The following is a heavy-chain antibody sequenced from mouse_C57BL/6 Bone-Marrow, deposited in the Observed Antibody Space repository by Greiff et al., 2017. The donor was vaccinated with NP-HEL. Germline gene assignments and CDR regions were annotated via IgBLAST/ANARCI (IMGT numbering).Heavy chain of an antibody. V-gene: IGHV1-26*01. CDR2: INPNNGGT. CDR1: GYTFTDYY. Sequence: EVQLQQSGPELVKPGASVKISCKASGYTFTDYYMNWVKQSHGKSLEWIGDINPNNGGTSYNQKFKGKATLTVDKSSSTAYMELRSLTSEDSAVYYCARPTTVVATEHFDYWSQGTTLTVSS. D-gene: IGHD1-1*01. CDR3: ARPTTVVATEHFDY. J-gene: IGHJ2*01.